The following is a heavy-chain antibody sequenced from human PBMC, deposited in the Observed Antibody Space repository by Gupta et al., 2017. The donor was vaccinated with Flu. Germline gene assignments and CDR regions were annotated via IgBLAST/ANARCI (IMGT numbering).Heavy chain of an antibody. V-gene: IGHV4-34*01. Sequence: YWSWIRQPPGKGLEWSGEINHSGSTNYNPSLKSRVTISVDTSKNQFSLKLSSVTAADTAVYYCARAGGADNWNPAGGMDVWGQGTTVTVSS. D-gene: IGHD1-20*01. CDR3: ARAGGADNWNPAGGMDV. J-gene: IGHJ6*02. CDR1: Y. CDR2: INHSGST.